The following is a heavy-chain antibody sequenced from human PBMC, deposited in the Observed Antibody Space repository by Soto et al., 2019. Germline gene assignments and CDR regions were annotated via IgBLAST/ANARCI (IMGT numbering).Heavy chain of an antibody. D-gene: IGHD5-18*01. J-gene: IGHJ4*02. Sequence: SVKVSCKASGFTFTSSAMQWVRQARGQRLEWIGWIVVGSGNTNYAQKFQERVTITRDMSTSTAYMELSSLRSEDTAVYYCAADPSGYSYANFDYWGQGTLVTVS. CDR1: GFTFTSSA. CDR3: AADPSGYSYANFDY. CDR2: IVVGSGNT. V-gene: IGHV1-58*02.